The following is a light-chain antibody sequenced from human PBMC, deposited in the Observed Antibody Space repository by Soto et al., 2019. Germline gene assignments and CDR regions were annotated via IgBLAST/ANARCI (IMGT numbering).Light chain of an antibody. J-gene: IGLJ7*01. Sequence: QSALTQPPSVSGSPGQSVSISCTGTSSDVGNYNYVSWYQQHPGKAPKLLIFDVIRRPSGVPDRFSGSKSGNTASLTISGLQAEDEADYYCCSYAGNYIVIFGGGTQLTVL. V-gene: IGLV2-11*01. CDR1: SSDVGNYNY. CDR3: CSYAGNYIVI. CDR2: DVI.